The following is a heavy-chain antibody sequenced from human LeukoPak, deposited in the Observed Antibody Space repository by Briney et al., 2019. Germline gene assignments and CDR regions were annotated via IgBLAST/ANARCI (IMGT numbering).Heavy chain of an antibody. V-gene: IGHV1-8*03. CDR2: MNPNSGNT. D-gene: IGHD3-16*01. J-gene: IGHJ6*03. CDR1: GYTFSSYD. Sequence: ASVKVSCMASGYTFSSYDINWVRQATGQGLEWMGWMNPNSGNTGYAQKFQGRVTITRNTSISTAYMELSSLRSEDTAVYYCARGQGDDQGIYMDVWGKGTTVTVSS. CDR3: ARGQGDDQGIYMDV.